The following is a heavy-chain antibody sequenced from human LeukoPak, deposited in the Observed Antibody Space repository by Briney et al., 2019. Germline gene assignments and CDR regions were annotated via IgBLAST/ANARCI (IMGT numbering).Heavy chain of an antibody. D-gene: IGHD3-3*01. CDR2: INPRSGGT. CDR3: ARESILQGDAFDV. Sequence: ASVKVSCKASGYTFTTYYMHWVRQAPGQGLEWMGRINPRSGGTNYAQRFQGRVTMTRDTSITTAYMDLTRLISDDTAIYYCARESILQGDAFDVWGQGTMVTVSS. J-gene: IGHJ3*01. V-gene: IGHV1-2*06. CDR1: GYTFTTYY.